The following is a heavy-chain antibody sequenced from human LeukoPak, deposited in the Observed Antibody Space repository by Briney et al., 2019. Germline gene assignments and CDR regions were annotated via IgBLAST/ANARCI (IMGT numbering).Heavy chain of an antibody. D-gene: IGHD3-16*01. J-gene: IGHJ5*02. CDR1: GGSISSGGYY. Sequence: RPSETLSLTCTVSGGSISSGGYYWSWIRQHPGKGLEWIGYIYYSGSTYYNPSLKSRVTISVDTSKNQFSLKLSSVTAADTAVYYCASANYDYVWGGNWFDPWVQGTLVTVSS. V-gene: IGHV4-31*03. CDR2: IYYSGST. CDR3: ASANYDYVWGGNWFDP.